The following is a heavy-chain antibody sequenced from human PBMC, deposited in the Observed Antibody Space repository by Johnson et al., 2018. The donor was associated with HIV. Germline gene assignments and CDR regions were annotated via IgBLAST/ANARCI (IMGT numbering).Heavy chain of an antibody. J-gene: IGHJ3*02. CDR2: IKSKTDGETA. Sequence: VQLVESGGGVVRPGGSLRLSCAASGFTFDDYGMSWVRQAPGKGLEWVGRIKSKTDGETADYAAPVKGRFTISRDDSKKTLYLQMNSLKTEDTAVYYCTTDGVGDNIVSAFDMWGQGTMVTVSS. V-gene: IGHV3-15*01. CDR3: TTDGVGDNIVSAFDM. CDR1: GFTFDDYG. D-gene: IGHD2/OR15-2a*01.